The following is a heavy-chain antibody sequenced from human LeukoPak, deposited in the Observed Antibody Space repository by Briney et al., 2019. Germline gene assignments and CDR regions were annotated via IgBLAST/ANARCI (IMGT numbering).Heavy chain of an antibody. Sequence: PGGSLRLSCVASGFTFSGSVMHWVRQASGKGLEWVGRIRSKANSYATAYAASVKGRFTISRDDSKNTAYLQMNSLKTEDTAVYYCTTFLIEAASEGFDYWGQGTLVTVSS. CDR2: IRSKANSYAT. J-gene: IGHJ4*02. CDR3: TTFLIEAASEGFDY. V-gene: IGHV3-73*01. D-gene: IGHD6-13*01. CDR1: GFTFSGSV.